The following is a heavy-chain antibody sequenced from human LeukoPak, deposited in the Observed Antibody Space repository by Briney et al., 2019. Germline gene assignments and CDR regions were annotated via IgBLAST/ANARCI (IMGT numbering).Heavy chain of an antibody. D-gene: IGHD6-6*01. Sequence: GGSLRLSCAASGFTFSSYWMSWVCQAPGKGLEWVANIKQDGSEKYYVDSVKGRFTISRDNAKNSLYLQMNSLRAEDTAVYYCARVGPSIAARLQYYYYYMDVWGKGTTVTVSS. J-gene: IGHJ6*03. CDR3: ARVGPSIAARLQYYYYYMDV. V-gene: IGHV3-7*01. CDR2: IKQDGSEK. CDR1: GFTFSSYW.